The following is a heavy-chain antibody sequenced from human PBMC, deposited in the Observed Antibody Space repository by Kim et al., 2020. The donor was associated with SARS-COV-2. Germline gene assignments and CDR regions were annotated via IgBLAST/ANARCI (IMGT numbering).Heavy chain of an antibody. Sequence: WGSLRLSCVASGFTFDTYAMSWVRQAPGKGLEWVSVISGGAVNKFYADSVRGRFTISRDNSKNTPYLQMNSLRDEDTALYYCAKMVIMEGYKYFYYYDMDVWGKGTTVTVSS. V-gene: IGHV3-23*01. CDR1: GFTFDTYA. J-gene: IGHJ6*04. CDR3: AKMVIMEGYKYFYYYDMDV. D-gene: IGHD2-21*01. CDR2: ISGGAVNK.